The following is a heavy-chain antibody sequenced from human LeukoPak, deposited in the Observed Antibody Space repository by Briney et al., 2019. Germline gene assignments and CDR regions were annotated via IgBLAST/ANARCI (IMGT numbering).Heavy chain of an antibody. CDR3: ARPDIQLWLDKGPAPFDY. CDR1: GGSISSYY. CDR2: IYYSGST. V-gene: IGHV4-59*01. D-gene: IGHD5-18*01. Sequence: SETLSLTCTVSGGSISSYYWSWIRQPPGKGLEWIGYIYYSGSTNYNPSLKSRVTISVDTSKNQFSLKLSSVTAADTAVYYCARPDIQLWLDKGPAPFDYWGRGTLVTVSS. J-gene: IGHJ4*02.